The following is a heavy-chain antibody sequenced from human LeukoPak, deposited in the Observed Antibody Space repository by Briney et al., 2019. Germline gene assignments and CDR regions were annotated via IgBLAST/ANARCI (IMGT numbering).Heavy chain of an antibody. D-gene: IGHD2-15*01. CDR1: GGSFSAYY. J-gene: IGHJ4*02. V-gene: IGHV4-34*01. CDR3: ARQALGYCSGGSCRTRYFDY. Sequence: PSETLSLTCAVYGGSFSAYYWSWIRQPPGKGLEWIGAINDSGSTNHNPSLKSRVTMSIDTSKKQFSLNLSSVTAADTAVYYCARQALGYCSGGSCRTRYFDYWGQGTLVTVSS. CDR2: INDSGST.